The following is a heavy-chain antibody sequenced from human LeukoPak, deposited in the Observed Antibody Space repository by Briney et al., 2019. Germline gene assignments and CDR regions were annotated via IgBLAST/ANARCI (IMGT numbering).Heavy chain of an antibody. CDR2: INPNSGGT. D-gene: IGHD6-13*01. Sequence: ASVKVSCKASGYTFTGYYMHWVRQAPGQGLEWMGWINPNSGGTNDAQKFQGRVTMTRDTSISTAYMELSRLRSDDTAVYYCARDLSIAAAGTNAFDIWGQGTMVTVSS. J-gene: IGHJ3*02. V-gene: IGHV1-2*02. CDR1: GYTFTGYY. CDR3: ARDLSIAAAGTNAFDI.